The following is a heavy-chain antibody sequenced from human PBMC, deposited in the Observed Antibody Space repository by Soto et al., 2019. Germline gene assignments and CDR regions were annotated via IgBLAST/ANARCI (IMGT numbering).Heavy chain of an antibody. CDR3: ARGGGNLDY. CDR2: IWNDGDNK. V-gene: IGHV3-33*01. Sequence: QVQLVESGGGVVQPGRSLRLSCAASGFSFNTYGMHWVRQAPGKGLEWVAVIWNDGDNKYYADPVKGRFTISRDTSKNKLYLQMDILREEDTAVYYCARGGGNLDYWGQGTLVTVSS. J-gene: IGHJ4*02. D-gene: IGHD1-26*01. CDR1: GFSFNTYG.